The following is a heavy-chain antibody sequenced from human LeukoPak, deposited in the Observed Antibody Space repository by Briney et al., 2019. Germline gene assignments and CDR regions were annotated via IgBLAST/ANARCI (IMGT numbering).Heavy chain of an antibody. J-gene: IGHJ6*02. V-gene: IGHV3-33*01. Sequence: PGRSLGLSCAASGFTFSSYGMHWVRQAPGKGLEWVAVIWYDGSNEYYADSVKGRFTISRDNSKNTLYLQMNSLRAEDTAVYYCARNRLPDYYDSNYGMDVWGQGTTVTVSS. CDR3: ARNRLPDYYDSNYGMDV. CDR2: IWYDGSNE. CDR1: GFTFSSYG. D-gene: IGHD3-22*01.